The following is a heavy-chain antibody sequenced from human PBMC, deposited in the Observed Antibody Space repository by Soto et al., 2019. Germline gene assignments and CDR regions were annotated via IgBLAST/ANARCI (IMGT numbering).Heavy chain of an antibody. CDR1: GGSFSGYY. CDR2: INHSGST. V-gene: IGHV4-34*01. Sequence: SETLSLTCAVYGGSFSGYYWSWIRQPPGKGLEWIGEINHSGSTNYNPSLKSRVTISVDTSKNQFSLKLSSVTAADTAVYYCARGYSSSRDFDYWGQGTLVTV. J-gene: IGHJ4*02. D-gene: IGHD6-6*01. CDR3: ARGYSSSRDFDY.